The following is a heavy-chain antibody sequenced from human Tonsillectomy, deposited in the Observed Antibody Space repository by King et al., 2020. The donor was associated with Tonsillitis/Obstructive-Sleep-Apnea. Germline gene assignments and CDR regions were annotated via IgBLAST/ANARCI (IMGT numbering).Heavy chain of an antibody. CDR2: ISGVGGST. CDR3: AKDIRSYYDY. Sequence: QLVQSGGGVVQPGGSLRLSCAASGFTFNNYAIHWVRQAPGKGLEWVSLISGVGGSTYYADSVKGRFTISRDNSKNSLYLQMNSLRTEDTALYYCAKDIRSYYDYWGQGTLVTVSS. CDR1: GFTFNNYA. V-gene: IGHV3-43*02. J-gene: IGHJ4*02.